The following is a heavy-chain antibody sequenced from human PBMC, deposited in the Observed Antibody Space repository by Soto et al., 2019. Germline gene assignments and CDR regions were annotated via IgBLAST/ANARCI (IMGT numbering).Heavy chain of an antibody. CDR2: IIPIFGTA. CDR1: GGTFSSYA. J-gene: IGHJ6*02. V-gene: IGHV1-69*01. CDR3: ASAGYYGSGRYTEPATYYYSGMDV. D-gene: IGHD3-10*01. Sequence: QVQLVQSGAEVKKPGSSVKVSCKASGGTFSSYAISWVRQAPGQGLEWMGGIIPIFGTANYAQKFQGRVTITADESTSTAYMELSSLRSEDTAVYYCASAGYYGSGRYTEPATYYYSGMDVWGQGTTVTVSS.